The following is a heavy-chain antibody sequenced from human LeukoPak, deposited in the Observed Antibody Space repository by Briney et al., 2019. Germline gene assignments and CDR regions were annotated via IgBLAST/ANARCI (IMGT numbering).Heavy chain of an antibody. CDR2: IYYSGST. V-gene: IGHV4-31*03. D-gene: IGHD3-3*01. CDR3: ARGGTIFGVVIGAFDI. CDR1: GGSISSSTYY. J-gene: IGHJ3*02. Sequence: PSETLSLTCTVSGGSISSSTYYWAWIRQHPGKGLEWIGYIYYSGSTYYNPSLKSRVTISVDTSKNQFSLKLSSVTAADTAVYYCARGGTIFGVVIGAFDIWGQGTMVTVSS.